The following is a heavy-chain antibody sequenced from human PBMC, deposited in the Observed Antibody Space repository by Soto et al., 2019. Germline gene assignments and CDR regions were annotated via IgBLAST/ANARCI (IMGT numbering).Heavy chain of an antibody. J-gene: IGHJ5*02. D-gene: IGHD6-6*01. CDR3: AKGGSSSARYFDA. CDR1: GFSFNSYG. CDR2: ISYDGRNK. Sequence: VQLVESGGGVVQPGRSLRLSCAASGFSFNSYGMHWVRQAPGKGLEWVAIISYDGRNKYYADSVKGRFTISRDSPRNTLYLEMNSLRAEDTAVYYCAKGGSSSARYFDAWGQGALVTVSS. V-gene: IGHV3-30*18.